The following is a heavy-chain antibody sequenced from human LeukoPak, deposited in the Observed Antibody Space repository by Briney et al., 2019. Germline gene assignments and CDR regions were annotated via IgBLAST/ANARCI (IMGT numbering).Heavy chain of an antibody. Sequence: SETLSLTCTVSGGSISSSSYYWGWIRQPPGKGLEWIGSIYYSGSTYYNPSLKSRVTISVDTSKNQFSLKLSSVTAADTAVYYCARRRSVVGFDYWGRGTLVTVSS. CDR2: IYYSGST. D-gene: IGHD2-15*01. CDR1: GGSISSSSYY. J-gene: IGHJ4*02. CDR3: ARRRSVVGFDY. V-gene: IGHV4-39*01.